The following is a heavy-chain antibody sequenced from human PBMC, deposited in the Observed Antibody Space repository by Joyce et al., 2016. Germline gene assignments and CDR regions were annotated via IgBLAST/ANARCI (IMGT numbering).Heavy chain of an antibody. CDR1: GVSISSTNYY. Sequence: QVHLQESGPGLVKPSQTLSLTCTVSGVSISSTNYYWIWIRQPAGKGLEWIGRIHTSGSTKYSSSLKSRVTISVDTSTNQFSLKLTSVTAADAAVYYCARGKFDSVWGSYPTDYWGQGTLVTVSS. CDR2: IHTSGST. CDR3: ARGKFDSVWGSYPTDY. J-gene: IGHJ4*02. D-gene: IGHD3-16*01. V-gene: IGHV4-61*02.